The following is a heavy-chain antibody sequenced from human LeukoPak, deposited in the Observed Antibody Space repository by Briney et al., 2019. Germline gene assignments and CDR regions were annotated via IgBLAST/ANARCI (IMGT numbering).Heavy chain of an antibody. V-gene: IGHV3-23*01. Sequence: GGSLRLSCAASGFTFGSYAMSWVRQAPGKGLEWVSYISGRGGSTFYADSVKGRLTISRDNSKNTLFLQMNSLRAEDTAVYYCARDLVPTAMATMNFYDYWGQGTLVTVSS. J-gene: IGHJ4*02. CDR3: ARDLVPTAMATMNFYDY. CDR1: GFTFGSYA. D-gene: IGHD5-24*01. CDR2: ISGRGGST.